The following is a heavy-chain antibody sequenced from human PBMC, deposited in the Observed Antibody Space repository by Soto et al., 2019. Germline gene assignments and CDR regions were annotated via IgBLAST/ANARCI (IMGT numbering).Heavy chain of an antibody. J-gene: IGHJ4*02. CDR1: GFAFSSYA. Sequence: GSLRLSCAASGFAFSSYAMSWVRQAPGKGLEWVSAISGSGDSTYYADSVKGRFTISRDTSKNTLYLQMGSLKAEQTALYYCAKSYSSNWYDYFDYWGQGALVTVSS. CDR3: AKSYSSNWYDYFDY. D-gene: IGHD6-13*01. V-gene: IGHV3-23*01. CDR2: ISGSGDST.